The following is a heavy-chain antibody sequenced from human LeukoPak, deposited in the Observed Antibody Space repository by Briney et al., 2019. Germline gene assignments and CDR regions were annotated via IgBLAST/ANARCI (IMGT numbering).Heavy chain of an antibody. V-gene: IGHV1-2*06. D-gene: IGHD4-17*01. CDR2: INPNSGGT. Sequence: ASVKVSCKASGYTFTSYYMHWVRQAPGQGLEWMGRINPNSGGTNYAQKFQGRVTMTRDTSISAAYMELSRLRSDDTAVYYCARGTETTNDYWGQGTLVTVSS. CDR3: ARGTETTNDY. CDR1: GYTFTSYY. J-gene: IGHJ4*02.